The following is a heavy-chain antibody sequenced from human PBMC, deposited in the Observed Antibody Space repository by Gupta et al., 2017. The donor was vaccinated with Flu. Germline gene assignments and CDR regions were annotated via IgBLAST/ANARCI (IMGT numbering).Heavy chain of an antibody. CDR3: VRSHSSREQNDY. CDR2: IYPGDSDT. J-gene: IGHJ4*02. Sequence: EVQLVQSGAEVKKPGESLKISCRGSGYSFTNYWIGWVRQMSGKGLEWMGIIYPGDSDTRYNPSFHGQITISADKSSNTAYLQWSSLKASDTAMYYCVRSHSSREQNDYWGQGTLVTVSS. V-gene: IGHV5-51*03. CDR1: GYSFTNYW. D-gene: IGHD1-26*01.